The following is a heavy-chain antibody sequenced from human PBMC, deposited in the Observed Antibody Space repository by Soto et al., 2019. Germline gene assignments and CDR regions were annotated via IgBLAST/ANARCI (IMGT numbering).Heavy chain of an antibody. D-gene: IGHD3-9*01. J-gene: IGHJ4*02. CDR2: ISYDGSNK. CDR3: AKDALRYFDWSHHSYFDY. V-gene: IGHV3-30*18. Sequence: PGGSLRLSCAASGFTFSSYGMHWVRQAPGKGLEWVAVISYDGSNKYYADSVKGRFTISRDNSKNTLYLQMNSLRAEDTAVYYCAKDALRYFDWSHHSYFDYWGQGTLVTVSS. CDR1: GFTFSSYG.